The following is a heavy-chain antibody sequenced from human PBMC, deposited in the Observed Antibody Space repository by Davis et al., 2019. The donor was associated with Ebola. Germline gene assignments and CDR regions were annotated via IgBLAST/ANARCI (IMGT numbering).Heavy chain of an antibody. V-gene: IGHV3-30-3*01. CDR1: GFTFSSYA. Sequence: PGGSLRLSCAASGFTFSSYAMHWVRKAPGKGLEWVAVISYDGSNKYYADSVKGRFTISRDNSKNTLYLQMNSLRAEDTAVYYCAKGSSSWTYFDYWGQGTLVTVSS. D-gene: IGHD6-13*01. CDR2: ISYDGSNK. CDR3: AKGSSSWTYFDY. J-gene: IGHJ4*02.